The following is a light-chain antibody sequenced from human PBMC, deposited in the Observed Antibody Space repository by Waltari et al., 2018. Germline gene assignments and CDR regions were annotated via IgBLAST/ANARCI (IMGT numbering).Light chain of an antibody. CDR1: QSQTKRY. CDR2: GAS. Sequence: VLTQSPDTVYLSRGETDTRSCRASQSQTKRYLAWYQQKAGQAHRLLIYGASSRAAGIPYRFSGSGSGTDFTLTISRLEPEDSAVYYCQQYGSSVLYTFGQGTKLEIK. V-gene: IGKV3-20*01. J-gene: IGKJ2*01. CDR3: QQYGSSVLYT.